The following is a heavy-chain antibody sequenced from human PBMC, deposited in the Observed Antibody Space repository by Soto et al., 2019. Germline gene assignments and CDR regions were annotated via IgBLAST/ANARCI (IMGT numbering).Heavy chain of an antibody. J-gene: IGHJ4*02. V-gene: IGHV3-23*01. CDR1: GFTFSNYA. Sequence: EVQLLESGGDLVQPGGSLRLSCGASGFTFSNYAVAWIRQAPGKGLEWVSSTTSSGDFTHYADSVKGRFTVSRDNSKITLYLQMNSLRAEDTATYYCAKYSTTGASRLFDYWGQGTLVTVSS. CDR2: TTSSGDFT. CDR3: AKYSTTGASRLFDY. D-gene: IGHD1-1*01.